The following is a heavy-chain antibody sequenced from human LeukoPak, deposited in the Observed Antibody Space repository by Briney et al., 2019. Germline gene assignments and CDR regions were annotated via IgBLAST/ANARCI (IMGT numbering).Heavy chain of an antibody. CDR2: SISNFCTA. CDR1: GGTFSTYA. V-gene: IGHV1-69*05. CDR3: ARGVYGDYLEYFQH. Sequence: SVKVSCKASGGTFSTYAISWVRQAPGQGLEWMGGSISNFCTANYAHKFQRRVTITTHEYTSTAYMELSSLRSEDTAVYYCARGVYGDYLEYFQHWGQGTLVTVSS. D-gene: IGHD4-17*01. J-gene: IGHJ1*01.